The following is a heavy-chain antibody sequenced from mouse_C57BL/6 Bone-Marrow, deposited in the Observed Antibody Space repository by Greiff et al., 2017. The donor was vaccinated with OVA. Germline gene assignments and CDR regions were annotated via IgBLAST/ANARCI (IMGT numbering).Heavy chain of an antibody. J-gene: IGHJ4*01. V-gene: IGHV1-61*01. CDR3: ARVTTVVARDYYAMDY. CDR2: IYPSDSET. CDR1: GYTFTSYW. D-gene: IGHD1-1*01. Sequence: QVQLKQPGAELVRPGSSVKLSCKASGYTFTSYWMDWVKQRPGQGLEWIGNIYPSDSETHYNQKFKDKATLTVDKSSSTAYMQLSSLTSEDSAVYYCARVTTVVARDYYAMDYWGQRTSVTVSS.